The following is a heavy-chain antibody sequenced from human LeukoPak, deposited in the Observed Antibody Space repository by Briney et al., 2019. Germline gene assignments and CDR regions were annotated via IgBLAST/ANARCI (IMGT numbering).Heavy chain of an antibody. CDR3: ARDFSYDFWSGYYYFDY. Sequence: SETLSLTCTVSGGSISSSSYYWGWIRQPPGKGLEWIGSIYYSGSTYYNPSLKSRVTISVDTSKNQFSLRLSSVTAADTAVYYCARDFSYDFWSGYYYFDYWGQGTLVTVSS. J-gene: IGHJ4*02. V-gene: IGHV4-39*07. D-gene: IGHD3-3*01. CDR2: IYYSGST. CDR1: GGSISSSSYY.